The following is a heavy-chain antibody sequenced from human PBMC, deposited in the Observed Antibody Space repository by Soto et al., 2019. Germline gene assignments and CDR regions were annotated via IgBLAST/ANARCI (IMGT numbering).Heavy chain of an antibody. Sequence: GASVKVSCKASGYTFTSYYMHWVRQAPGQGLEWMGIINPSGGSTSYAQKFQGRVTMTRDTSTSTVYMELSSLRSEDTAVYYCAICRTLYSGSYYYDYWGPGTLVTVSS. CDR1: GYTFTSYY. CDR3: AICRTLYSGSYYYDY. J-gene: IGHJ4*02. CDR2: INPSGGST. V-gene: IGHV1-46*01. D-gene: IGHD1-26*01.